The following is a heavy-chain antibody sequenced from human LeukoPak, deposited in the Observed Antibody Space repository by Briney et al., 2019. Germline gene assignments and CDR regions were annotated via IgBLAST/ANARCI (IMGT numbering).Heavy chain of an antibody. D-gene: IGHD3-10*01. J-gene: IGHJ4*02. Sequence: SETLSLTCTVSGGSMRSYYWSWIRQPAGKGLEWIGRIYSSGSTNHSPSLKSRVTMSVATSKNQFSLKLRSVTAADTAVYYCARTAKYYYGSETYYFFDYWGQGTLVTVSS. CDR3: ARTAKYYYGSETYYFFDY. CDR1: GGSMRSYY. V-gene: IGHV4-4*07. CDR2: IYSSGST.